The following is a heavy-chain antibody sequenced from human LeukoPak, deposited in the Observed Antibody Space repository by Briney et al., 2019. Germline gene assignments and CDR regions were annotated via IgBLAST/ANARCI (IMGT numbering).Heavy chain of an antibody. D-gene: IGHD6-19*01. CDR2: INPAGGT. J-gene: IGHJ4*02. V-gene: IGHV4-34*01. CDR3: ARGRSYSGWSPHYFEY. Sequence: SETLSLTCAVSGESFNAYYWTWIRQPPGKGLEWIGEINPAGGTNHNPSLKSRVTISLDTSKNQFSLNLNSVTAADTAVYYCARGRSYSGWSPHYFEYWGQGTLVTVSS. CDR1: GESFNAYY.